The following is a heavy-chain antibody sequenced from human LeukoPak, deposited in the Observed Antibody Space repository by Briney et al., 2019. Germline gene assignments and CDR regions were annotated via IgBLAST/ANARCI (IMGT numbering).Heavy chain of an antibody. D-gene: IGHD2-15*01. J-gene: IGHJ4*02. CDR3: ARDWCGGGSCYYFDH. CDR1: RFTFTDYG. V-gene: IGHV3-33*01. Sequence: PGGSLRLSCAASRFTFTDYGMHWVRQPPGKGLEWVALIWYDGSGKYYADSVKGRFTISRDNAKNTLYLQMNSLRAEDTAVYYCARDWCGGGSCYYFDHWGRGTLVTVSS. CDR2: IWYDGSGK.